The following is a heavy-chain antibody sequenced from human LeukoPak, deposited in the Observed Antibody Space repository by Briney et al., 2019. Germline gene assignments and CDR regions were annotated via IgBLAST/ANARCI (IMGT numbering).Heavy chain of an antibody. Sequence: GGSLGLSCAASGIIFSNYWMHWVRQAPEKGLVWVSRINRDGSSTSYADSVKGRFTISRDNAKNTLYLQMNSLRAEDTAVYYCARGGGYSYGSFDYWGQGTLVTVSS. J-gene: IGHJ4*02. CDR1: GIIFSNYW. V-gene: IGHV3-74*01. CDR3: ARGGGYSYGSFDY. D-gene: IGHD5-18*01. CDR2: INRDGSST.